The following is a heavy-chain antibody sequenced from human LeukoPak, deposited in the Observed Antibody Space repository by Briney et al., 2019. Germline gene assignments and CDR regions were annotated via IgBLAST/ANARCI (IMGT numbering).Heavy chain of an antibody. CDR3: ARDLWFGEIGY. J-gene: IGHJ4*02. Sequence: GGSLRLSCAASGFTFSSYSMNWFRQAPGKGLEWVSSISSSSSYIYYADSVKGRFTISRDNAKDSLYLQMNSLRAEDTAVYYCARDLWFGEIGYWGRGTLVTVSS. V-gene: IGHV3-21*01. CDR2: ISSSSSYI. CDR1: GFTFSSYS. D-gene: IGHD3-10*01.